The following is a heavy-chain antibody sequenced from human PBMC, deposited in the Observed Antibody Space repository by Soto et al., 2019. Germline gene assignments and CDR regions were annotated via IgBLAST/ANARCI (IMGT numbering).Heavy chain of an antibody. J-gene: IGHJ4*02. Sequence: EVQLLESGGDLVQPGGSLRLSCAASGFSFSDYSMNWVRQAQGKGLEWVAFIDLSGTMTDYRESVKGRFTLSKDKSMKTVYLQMNSLRVEDAAVYDCTKDRVSDGIYSFDYWGQGALVTVSS. CDR2: IDLSGTMT. CDR1: GFSFSDYS. CDR3: TKDRVSDGIYSFDY. D-gene: IGHD2-15*01. V-gene: IGHV3-23*05.